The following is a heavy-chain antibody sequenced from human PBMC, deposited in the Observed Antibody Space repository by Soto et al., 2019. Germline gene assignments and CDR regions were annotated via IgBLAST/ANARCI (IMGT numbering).Heavy chain of an antibody. V-gene: IGHV3-33*01. CDR2: ISFDGRNI. CDR1: GFSFSRYG. Sequence: GGSLRLSCAASGFSFSRYGMHWVRQAPGKGLEWLAVISFDGRNINHADSVKGRFTISRDISRNTLYLQMNSLRGEDSAVYYCARDYTSNWTPDYWGQGTLVTVSS. D-gene: IGHD2-2*02. CDR3: ARDYTSNWTPDY. J-gene: IGHJ4*02.